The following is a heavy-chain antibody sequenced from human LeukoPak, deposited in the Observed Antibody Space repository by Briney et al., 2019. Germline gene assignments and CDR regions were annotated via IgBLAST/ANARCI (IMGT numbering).Heavy chain of an antibody. Sequence: PGGSLRLSCAASGFTFSSYGMHWVRQAPGKGLEWVAVISYDGSNKYYADSVKGRFTISRDNSKNTLYLQMNSLRAEDTAVYYCAKESGSYPEFEEGTEGPLDYWGQGTLVTVSS. V-gene: IGHV3-30*18. D-gene: IGHD1-26*01. CDR3: AKESGSYPEFEEGTEGPLDY. CDR1: GFTFSSYG. CDR2: ISYDGSNK. J-gene: IGHJ4*02.